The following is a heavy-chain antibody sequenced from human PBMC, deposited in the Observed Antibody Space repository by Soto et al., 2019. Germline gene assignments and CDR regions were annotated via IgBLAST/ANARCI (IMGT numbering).Heavy chain of an antibody. CDR3: AKGLSYDSSGYYFDY. D-gene: IGHD3-22*01. V-gene: IGHV3-30*18. CDR2: ISYDGSHK. J-gene: IGHJ4*02. Sequence: GGSLRLSCVASGFTFTTYGMHWVRQAPGKGLEWVAHISYDGSHKYYVDSVKGRFTISRDTSKNTLYLQMNSLRAEDTAVFYCAKGLSYDSSGYYFDYWGQGTLVTVSS. CDR1: GFTFTTYG.